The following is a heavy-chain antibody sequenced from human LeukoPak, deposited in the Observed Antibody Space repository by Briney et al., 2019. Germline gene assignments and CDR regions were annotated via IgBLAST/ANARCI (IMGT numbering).Heavy chain of an antibody. D-gene: IGHD4-17*01. J-gene: IGHJ4*02. V-gene: IGHV1-69*06. CDR3: ARAVQVTTGGLFDY. CDR1: GGTFSSYA. CDR2: IIPIFGTA. Sequence: SVKVSCKASGGTFSSYAISWVRQAPGQGLEWMGGIIPIFGTANYAQKFQGRVTITADKSTSTAYMELSSLRSEDTAMYYCARAVQVTTGGLFDYWGQGTLVTVSS.